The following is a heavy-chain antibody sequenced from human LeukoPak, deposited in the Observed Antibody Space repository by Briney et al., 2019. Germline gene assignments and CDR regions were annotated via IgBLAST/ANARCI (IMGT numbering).Heavy chain of an antibody. CDR3: ANAPAYGLPLY. J-gene: IGHJ4*02. V-gene: IGHV3-23*01. Sequence: GGSLRLSCAASGFTFSSYAMSWVRQAPGKGLEWVSAISGSGGSTYYADSVKGRFTISRDNSKNTLYLQMDSLRVEDTAVYYCANAPAYGLPLYWGQGTLVSVSS. CDR2: ISGSGGST. CDR1: GFTFSSYA. D-gene: IGHD4-17*01.